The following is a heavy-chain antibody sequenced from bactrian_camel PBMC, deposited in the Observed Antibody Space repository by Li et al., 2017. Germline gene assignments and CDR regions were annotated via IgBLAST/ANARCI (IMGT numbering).Heavy chain of an antibody. CDR2: IRSGGGTT. D-gene: IGHD1*01. Sequence: HVQLVESGGGSVQAGGSLRISCAASGSPYYNCMGWFRQAPGKGLEWVSTIRSGGGTTVYADSVKGRFSISRDNAKNTLYLQMDSLKSEDTAQYYCVALAWGFNYWGQGTQVTVS. V-gene: IGHV3S1*01. CDR1: GSPYYNC. J-gene: IGHJ4*01. CDR3: VALAWGFNY.